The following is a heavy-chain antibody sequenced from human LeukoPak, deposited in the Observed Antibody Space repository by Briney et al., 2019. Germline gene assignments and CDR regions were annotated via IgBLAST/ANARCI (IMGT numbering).Heavy chain of an antibody. J-gene: IGHJ4*02. CDR3: ARHGGSWTFDY. CDR2: IYYSGST. V-gene: IGHV4-39*01. Sequence: SETLSLTCTISVGSISSSSYYWGWIRQPPGKGLEWIGSIYYSGSTYYNPSLKSRVTISVDTSKNQFSLKLSSVTAADTAVYYVARHGGSWTFDYWGQGTLVTVSS. CDR1: VGSISSSSYY. D-gene: IGHD6-13*01.